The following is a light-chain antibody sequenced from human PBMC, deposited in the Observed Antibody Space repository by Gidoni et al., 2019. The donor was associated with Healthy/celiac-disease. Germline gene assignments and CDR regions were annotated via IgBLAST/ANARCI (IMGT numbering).Light chain of an antibody. CDR1: RDISNY. J-gene: IGKJ4*01. V-gene: IGKV1-33*01. CDR2: DAS. Sequence: DIQMTHSTSSLSASVGDRVTITCQASRDISNYLNWYQQKPGKAPKLLIYDASNLETGVPSRFSGSGSGTDFTFTISSLQPEDIATYYCQQYDNLLPLTFGGGTKVEIK. CDR3: QQYDNLLPLT.